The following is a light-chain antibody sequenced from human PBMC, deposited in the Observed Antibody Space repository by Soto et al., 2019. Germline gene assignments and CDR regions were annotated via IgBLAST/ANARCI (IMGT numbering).Light chain of an antibody. CDR1: SSNIGAGYD. J-gene: IGLJ7*01. V-gene: IGLV1-40*01. CDR2: DNS. Sequence: QSVLTQPPSVTGAPGQRVTISCTGSSSNIGAGYDVHWYQQLPGTTPKLLIYDNSNRPSGVPDRFSGSKSGTSASLAITGLQAEDEGDYYCQSYDASLSGFAVFGGGTQLTVL. CDR3: QSYDASLSGFAV.